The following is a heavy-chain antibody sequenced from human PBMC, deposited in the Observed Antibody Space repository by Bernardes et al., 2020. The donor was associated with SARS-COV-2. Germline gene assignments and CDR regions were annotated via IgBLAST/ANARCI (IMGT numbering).Heavy chain of an antibody. V-gene: IGHV3-23*01. CDR2: ISCSGVST. CDR3: AKNGGYDGIFNP. Sequence: GGSLRLSCAISEFTFSGYAMSWVRQAPGKGLDWVSTISCSGVSTYYADSVKGRFTISRDKSKNTIYLQMNSLRAEDTAIYYCAKNGGYDGIFNPWGKGILVTVSP. CDR1: EFTFSGYA. J-gene: IGHJ5*02. D-gene: IGHD5-12*01.